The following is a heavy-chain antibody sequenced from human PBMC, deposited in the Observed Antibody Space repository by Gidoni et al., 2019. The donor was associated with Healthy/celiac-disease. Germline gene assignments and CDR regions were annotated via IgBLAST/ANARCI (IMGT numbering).Heavy chain of an antibody. J-gene: IGHJ5*02. Sequence: QVQLVQSGAEVKKPGASVKVSCKASGYTFTGYYMHWVRQAPGQGLEWMGWINPNSGGTNYAQKFQGRVTMTRDTSISTAYMELSRLRSDDTAVYYCARGGLGSTTIFGVVTQAAWYHSWFDPWGQGTLVTVSS. CDR3: ARGGLGSTTIFGVVTQAAWYHSWFDP. V-gene: IGHV1-2*02. D-gene: IGHD3-3*01. CDR2: INPNSGGT. CDR1: GYTFTGYY.